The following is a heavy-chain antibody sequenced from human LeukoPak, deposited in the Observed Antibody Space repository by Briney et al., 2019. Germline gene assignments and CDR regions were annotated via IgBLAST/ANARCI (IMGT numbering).Heavy chain of an antibody. CDR3: AKTSLGHPPYYCTMDV. CDR1: GFSVINYA. CDR2: IGGSGTST. D-gene: IGHD7-27*01. V-gene: IGHV3-23*01. J-gene: IGHJ6*02. Sequence: GASLRLSCAASGFSVINYAMIWVRQAPGKGLEWVSAIGGSGTSTFYADSVKGRFTTSRDNSKNTLYLQMNSLGAEDTAVYYCAKTSLGHPPYYCTMDVWGQGTTVTVSS.